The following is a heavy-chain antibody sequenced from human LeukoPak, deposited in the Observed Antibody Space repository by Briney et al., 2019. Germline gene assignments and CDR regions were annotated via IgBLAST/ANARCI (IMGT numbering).Heavy chain of an antibody. V-gene: IGHV1-46*01. CDR3: ANSMEDYYDSSGYDAFDI. J-gene: IGHJ3*02. D-gene: IGHD3-22*01. CDR1: GYSFTSYN. Sequence: ASVKVPCKTSGYSFTSYNLHWVRQAPGQRLEWMGIIKPSGTDTKYAQKFQGRVFMTTDTSTSTVYMELSSLKSEDTAVYYCANSMEDYYDSSGYDAFDIWGQGTMVTVSS. CDR2: IKPSGTDT.